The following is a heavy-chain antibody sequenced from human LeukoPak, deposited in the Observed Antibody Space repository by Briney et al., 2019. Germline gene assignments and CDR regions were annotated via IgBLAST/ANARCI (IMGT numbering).Heavy chain of an antibody. CDR1: GYSFTNYW. J-gene: IGHJ4*02. Sequence: GESLKISCKGSGYSFTNYWIAWVRQMPGKGLEWMGIIYAGNSDTRYSPSFQGQVTISADKSISTTYLQWSSLKASDTAIYYCAASTYGSGSYVAFDSWGQGTLVSVSS. CDR3: AASTYGSGSYVAFDS. V-gene: IGHV5-51*01. D-gene: IGHD3-10*01. CDR2: IYAGNSDT.